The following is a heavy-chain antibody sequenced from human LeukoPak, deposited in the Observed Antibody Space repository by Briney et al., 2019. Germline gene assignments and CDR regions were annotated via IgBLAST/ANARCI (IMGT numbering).Heavy chain of an antibody. J-gene: IGHJ6*02. CDR2: IKQDGSEK. D-gene: IGHD2-2*01. CDR1: GFTFSSYG. V-gene: IGHV3-7*01. Sequence: GGSLRLSCAASGFTFSSYGMHWVRQAPGKGLEWVANIKQDGSEKYYVDSVKGRFTISRDNAKNSLYLQMNSLRAEDTAVYYCARSPSLGYCSSTSCYWDYYYGMDVWGQGTTVTVSS. CDR3: ARSPSLGYCSSTSCYWDYYYGMDV.